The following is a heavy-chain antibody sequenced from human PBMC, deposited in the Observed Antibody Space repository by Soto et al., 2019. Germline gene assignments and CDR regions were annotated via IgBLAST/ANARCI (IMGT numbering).Heavy chain of an antibody. V-gene: IGHV4-38-2*01. D-gene: IGHD6-13*01. Sequence: SATLSLTCVVSGYSISSGYYWGWIRQPPGKGLEWIGGIYHSGTTYYNPSLKSRVTISLDTSRNQFSLKLTSVTAADTAVYYCARSLLTSSWYAGSWGQGTLVTVSS. J-gene: IGHJ5*02. CDR1: GYSISSGYY. CDR3: ARSLLTSSWYAGS. CDR2: IYHSGTT.